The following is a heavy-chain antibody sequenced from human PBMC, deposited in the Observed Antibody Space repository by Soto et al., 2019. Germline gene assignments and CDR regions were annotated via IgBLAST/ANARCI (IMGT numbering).Heavy chain of an antibody. CDR1: GFTFSSYG. CDR3: AKDRGALRWSEEHYYFDY. J-gene: IGHJ4*02. Sequence: SLILSCAASGFTFSSYGMHWVRQAPGKGLEWVAIISYDGRNKYYADAVKGRFTISRDNSKNTLYLQTDSLSTEDTAVYYCAKDRGALRWSEEHYYFDYWGQGSLVTVSS. CDR2: ISYDGRNK. D-gene: IGHD4-17*01. V-gene: IGHV3-30*18.